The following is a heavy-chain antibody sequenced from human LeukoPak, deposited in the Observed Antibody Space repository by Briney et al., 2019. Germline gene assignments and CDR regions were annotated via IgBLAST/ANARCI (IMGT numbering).Heavy chain of an antibody. CDR1: GGTFSSYA. CDR3: ARGASGYYYYYMDV. V-gene: IGHV1-69*05. CDR2: IIPIFGTA. Sequence: GSSVKVSCKASGGTFSSYAISWVRQAPGQGLEWMRGIIPIFGTANYAQKFQGRVTITTDESTSTAYMELSSLRSEDTAVYYCARGASGYYYYYMDVWGKGTTVTVSS. J-gene: IGHJ6*03. D-gene: IGHD1-26*01.